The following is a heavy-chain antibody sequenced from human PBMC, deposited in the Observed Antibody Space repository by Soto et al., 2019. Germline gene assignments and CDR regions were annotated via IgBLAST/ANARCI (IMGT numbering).Heavy chain of an antibody. CDR2: ISGGGGST. Sequence: GGSLRLSCAASGFTFSSYAMTWVRQAPGKGLEWVSAISGGGGSTYYADSVKGRFTISRDNSKNTLYLQMNSLRAEDTAVYYCAKGSNDFWSGLMPFDIWGQGTMVTVSS. D-gene: IGHD3-3*01. V-gene: IGHV3-23*01. J-gene: IGHJ3*02. CDR1: GFTFSSYA. CDR3: AKGSNDFWSGLMPFDI.